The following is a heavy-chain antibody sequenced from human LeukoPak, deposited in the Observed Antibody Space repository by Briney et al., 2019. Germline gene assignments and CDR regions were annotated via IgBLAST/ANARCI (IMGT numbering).Heavy chain of an antibody. CDR2: IYPGDSDT. V-gene: IGHV5-51*01. D-gene: IGHD6-13*01. CDR3: AITLGIAAAGTVGNFDY. J-gene: IGHJ4*02. CDR1: VFSFTNYW. Sequence: GESLKISCKASVFSFTNYWIAWVRQMPGKGLEWMGIIYPGDSDTRYSPSFQGQVTISADKSISTAYLQWSSLKASDTAMYYCAITLGIAAAGTVGNFDYWGQGTLVTVSS.